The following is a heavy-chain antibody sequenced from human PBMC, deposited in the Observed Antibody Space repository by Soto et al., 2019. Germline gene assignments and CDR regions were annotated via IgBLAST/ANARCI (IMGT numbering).Heavy chain of an antibody. CDR1: GFTFSTYA. V-gene: IGHV3-30*04. J-gene: IGHJ4*02. D-gene: IGHD1-7*01. CDR2: ILYDGRNK. CDR3: GRDINRGWNYPAY. Sequence: QVQLVESGGGVVQPGRSLRLSCEASGFTFSTYAMHWVRQAPGKGLEWVAVILYDGRNKYYADSVKGRFTISRDNSKNTLYLQMNSRGAEDTAVYYCGRDINRGWNYPAYWGQGTLVTVSS.